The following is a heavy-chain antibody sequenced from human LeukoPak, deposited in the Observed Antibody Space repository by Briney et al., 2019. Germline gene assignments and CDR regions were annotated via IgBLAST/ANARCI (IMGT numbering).Heavy chain of an antibody. CDR2: ISYSGST. CDR3: ARETRLHSGSYSNDAFDI. V-gene: IGHV4-59*01. J-gene: IGHJ3*02. D-gene: IGHD1-26*01. Sequence: SETLSLTCTVSGGSISSYYWSWIRQPPGKGLEWIGYISYSGSTDYNPSLKSRVTISLDTSKNQFSLRLSSVTAADTAVYYCARETRLHSGSYSNDAFDIWGQGTMVTVFS. CDR1: GGSISSYY.